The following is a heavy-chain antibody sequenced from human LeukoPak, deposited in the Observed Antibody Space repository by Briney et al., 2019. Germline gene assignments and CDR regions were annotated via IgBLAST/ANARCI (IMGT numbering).Heavy chain of an antibody. CDR1: GFTFSSYS. D-gene: IGHD5-18*01. Sequence: GGSLRLSCAASGFTFSSYSMNWVRQAPGKGLEWVSSISSSSSYIYYADSVKGRFTISRDNAKNTLYLQMNSLRAEDTAVYYCAKDQDTAWGGGLDYWGQGTLVTVSS. V-gene: IGHV3-21*01. J-gene: IGHJ4*02. CDR2: ISSSSSYI. CDR3: AKDQDTAWGGGLDY.